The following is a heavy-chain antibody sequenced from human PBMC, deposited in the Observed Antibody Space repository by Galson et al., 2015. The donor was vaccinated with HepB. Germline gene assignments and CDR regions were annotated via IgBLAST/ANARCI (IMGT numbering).Heavy chain of an antibody. Sequence: SLRLSCAASGFTFSSYSMNWVRQAPGKGLEWVAVISYDGSNKYYADSVKGRFTISRDNSKNTLYLQMNSLRAEDTAVYYCARDLPVLRFLEWPYGAPDVWGKGTTVTVSS. CDR1: GFTFSSYS. J-gene: IGHJ6*04. CDR2: ISYDGSNK. V-gene: IGHV3-30*03. D-gene: IGHD3-3*01. CDR3: ARDLPVLRFLEWPYGAPDV.